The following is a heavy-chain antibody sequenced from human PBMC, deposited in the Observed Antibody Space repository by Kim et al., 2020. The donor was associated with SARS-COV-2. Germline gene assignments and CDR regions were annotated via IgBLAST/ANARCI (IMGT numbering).Heavy chain of an antibody. CDR1: GGSISSSSYS. Sequence: SETLSLTCTVSGGSISSSSYSWGWIRQPPRKGLEWNGSLYYSGSTYYNPSLKSRVTISVDTSKNQFSLKQSSVTAADTAVYYCARHKTEGIYYGSGSYYAGSTRYYFVCWGRGARGTVSS. CDR2: LYYSGST. CDR3: ARHKTEGIYYGSGSYYAGSTRYYFVC. V-gene: IGHV4-39*01. J-gene: IGHJ4*01. D-gene: IGHD3-10*01.